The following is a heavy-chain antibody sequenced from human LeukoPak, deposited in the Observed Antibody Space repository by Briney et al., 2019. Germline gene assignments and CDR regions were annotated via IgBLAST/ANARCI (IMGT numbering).Heavy chain of an antibody. D-gene: IGHD3-22*01. V-gene: IGHV3-48*04. CDR3: ARDNSYDSKPYDY. Sequence: GGSLRLSCAASGFTFSSYSMNWVRRAPGKGLEWVSYISSSSSSTIYYADSVKGRFTISRDNAKNSLYLQMNSLRAEDTAMYYCARDNSYDSKPYDYWGQGTLVTVSS. J-gene: IGHJ4*02. CDR1: GFTFSSYS. CDR2: ISSSSSSTI.